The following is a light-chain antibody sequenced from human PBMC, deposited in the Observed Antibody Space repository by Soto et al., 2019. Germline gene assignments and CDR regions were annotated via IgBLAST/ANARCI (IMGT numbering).Light chain of an antibody. CDR3: QQLNSYPQEIT. V-gene: IGKV1-39*01. J-gene: IGKJ4*01. CDR2: AAS. Sequence: DIQMTQSPSSLSASVEDRVIITCRASQSISNHLNWYQQKPGKAPKLLIFAASSLQSGVPSRFSGSRSGPDFTLTISSLQPEDFATYYCQQLNSYPQEITFGGGTKV. CDR1: QSISNH.